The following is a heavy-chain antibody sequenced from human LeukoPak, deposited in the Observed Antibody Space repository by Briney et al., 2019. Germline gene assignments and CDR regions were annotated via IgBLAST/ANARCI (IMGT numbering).Heavy chain of an antibody. V-gene: IGHV4-39*01. CDR2: IYYSGST. J-gene: IGHJ3*02. CDR3: ARTYYDFWSGNGLGAFDI. Sequence: PSETLSLTCTVSGGSISSSSYYWGWIRQPPGTGLEWIGSIYYSGSTYYNPSLKSRVTISVDTSKNQFSLKLSSVTAADTAVYYCARTYYDFWSGNGLGAFDIWGQGTMVTVSS. D-gene: IGHD3-3*01. CDR1: GGSISSSSYY.